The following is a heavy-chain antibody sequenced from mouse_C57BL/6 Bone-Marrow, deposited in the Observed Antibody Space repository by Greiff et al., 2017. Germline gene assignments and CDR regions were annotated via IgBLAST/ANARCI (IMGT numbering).Heavy chain of an antibody. CDR3: AREGGWLYYFDF. Sequence: QVQLQQPGAELVKPGASVKLSCKASGYTFTSYWMQWVKQRPGQGLEWVGEIDPSDSYTNYNKKFKGKATLTVDTSSNNAYMHLSSLTSEDSAVYYCAREGGWLYYFDFSGQGTTLTVSS. D-gene: IGHD2-2*01. CDR2: IDPSDSYT. CDR1: GYTFTSYW. V-gene: IGHV1-50*01. J-gene: IGHJ2*01.